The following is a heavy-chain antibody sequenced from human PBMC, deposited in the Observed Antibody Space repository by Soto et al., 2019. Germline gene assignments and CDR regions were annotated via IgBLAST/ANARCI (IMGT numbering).Heavy chain of an antibody. J-gene: IGHJ6*02. V-gene: IGHV4-31*02. CDR3: ARVPDV. CDR2: IYYSGST. CDR1: GGSLSSGGYY. Sequence: SETLSLTCTVSGGSLSSGGYYWSWIRQHPNKGLEWIGNIYYSGSTYYNPSLKSRATISVGTSKIQFSLKLGSVTAADTAVYYCARVPDVWGQGTMVTVSS.